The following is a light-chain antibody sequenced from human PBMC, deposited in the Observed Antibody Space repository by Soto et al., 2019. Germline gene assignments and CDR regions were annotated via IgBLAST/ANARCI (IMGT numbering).Light chain of an antibody. CDR2: DVS. CDR1: SSDVGGYNY. J-gene: IGLJ2*01. CDR3: SSYTRSSTYVV. Sequence: QSVLTQPASVSGSPGQSITISCTGTSSDVGGYNYVSWYQQHPGKAPKLMIYDVSNRPSGVSNRFSGSKSGNTASLTISGLQAEDEADYYCSSYTRSSTYVVFGGWTKVTVL. V-gene: IGLV2-14*01.